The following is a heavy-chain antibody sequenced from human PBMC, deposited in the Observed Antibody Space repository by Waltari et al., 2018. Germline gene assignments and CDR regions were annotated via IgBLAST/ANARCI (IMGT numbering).Heavy chain of an antibody. Sequence: QVQMQESGPGLVKPSETLSLTCDVSGYSISSGYFWGWIRQPPGKGLDWIGSIFHCGRTYYNPSLKSRVTLSVDTSKNQISLKLSSVTAADTAVYYCARSSGYYSFSYWGQGTLVTVSS. J-gene: IGHJ4*02. CDR1: GYSISSGYF. CDR2: IFHCGRT. CDR3: ARSSGYYSFSY. D-gene: IGHD3-22*01. V-gene: IGHV4-38-2*01.